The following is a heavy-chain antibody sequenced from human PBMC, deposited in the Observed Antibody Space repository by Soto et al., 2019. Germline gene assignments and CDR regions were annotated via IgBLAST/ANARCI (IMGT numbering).Heavy chain of an antibody. CDR3: ARGLWATWSKKRTWFDP. J-gene: IGHJ5*02. D-gene: IGHD1-26*01. Sequence: SETLSLTCAVYGGSFSGYYWSWIRQPPGKGLEWIGEINHSGSTNYNPSLKSRVTISVDTSKNQFSLKLSSVTAADTAVYYCARGLWATWSKKRTWFDPWGQGTLVTVS. CDR2: INHSGST. CDR1: GGSFSGYY. V-gene: IGHV4-34*01.